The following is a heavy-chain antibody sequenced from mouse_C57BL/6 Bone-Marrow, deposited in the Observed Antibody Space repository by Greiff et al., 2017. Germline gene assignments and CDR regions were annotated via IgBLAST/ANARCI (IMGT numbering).Heavy chain of an antibody. CDR2: ISSGGSYT. D-gene: IGHD4-1*01. CDR3: ARPRLGLYYFDY. J-gene: IGHJ2*01. CDR1: GFTFSSYG. V-gene: IGHV5-6*01. Sequence: EVQVVESGGDLVKPGGSLKLSCAASGFTFSSYGMSWVRQTPDKRLEWVATISSGGSYTYYPDSVKGRFTISRDNAKNTLYLQMSSLKSEDTAMYYCARPRLGLYYFDYWGQGTTLTVSS.